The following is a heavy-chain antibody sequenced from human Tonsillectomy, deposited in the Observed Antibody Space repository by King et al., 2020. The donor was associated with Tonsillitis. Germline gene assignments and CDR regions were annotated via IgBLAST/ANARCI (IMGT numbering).Heavy chain of an antibody. CDR1: GYTFTSYE. CDR3: ARAILKNDYGAKLYYGSY. D-gene: IGHD4-23*01. CDR2: MNPHSGNT. V-gene: IGHV1-8*01. J-gene: IGHJ4*02. Sequence: VQLVESGAEVEKPGASVKVSCKASGYTFTSYEINWVRQATGQGLEWMGGMNPHSGNTGSAQKFQGRVTMTRNTSISTAYMELSSLRSEATAVYYCARAILKNDYGAKLYYGSYWGQGALVSASS.